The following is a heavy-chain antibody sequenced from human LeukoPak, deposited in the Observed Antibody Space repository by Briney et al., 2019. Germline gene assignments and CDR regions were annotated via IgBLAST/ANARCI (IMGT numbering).Heavy chain of an antibody. CDR3: AKFSPYGGNSY. D-gene: IGHD4-23*01. J-gene: IGHJ1*01. CDR1: EFTGFTFSGSA. CDR2: ISGSGAAT. Sequence: HAGGSLRLSCAASEFTGFTFSGSAMSWVRQAPGKGLEWVSAISGSGAATFYADSVKGRFTVSRDNSKNTLYLQMNSLKVEDTALYYCAKFSPYGGNSYWGQGTLVTVSS. V-gene: IGHV3-23*01.